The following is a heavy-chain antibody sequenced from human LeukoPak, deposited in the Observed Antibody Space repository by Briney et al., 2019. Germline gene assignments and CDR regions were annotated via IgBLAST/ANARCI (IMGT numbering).Heavy chain of an antibody. CDR3: ARVENVIYYDSRAGAFDI. CDR1: GGSFSSGSYY. V-gene: IGHV4-61*01. J-gene: IGHJ3*02. D-gene: IGHD3-22*01. CDR2: IYYSGST. Sequence: PSETLSLTCTVSGGSFSSGSYYWSWIRQPPGKGLEWIGYIYYSGSTNYNPSLKSRVTISVDTSKNQFSLKLSSVTAADTAVYYCARVENVIYYDSRAGAFDIWGQGTMVTVSS.